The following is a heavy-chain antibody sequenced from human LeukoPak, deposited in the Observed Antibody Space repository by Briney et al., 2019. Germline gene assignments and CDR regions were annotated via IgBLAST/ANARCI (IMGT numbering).Heavy chain of an antibody. V-gene: IGHV1-69*13. CDR1: GGTFSSYA. CDR3: ARDKVESGILNYYYYYMDV. J-gene: IGHJ6*03. D-gene: IGHD1-14*01. CDR2: IIPIFGTA. Sequence: ASVKVSCKASGGTFSSYAISWVRQAPGQGLEWMGGIIPIFGTANYAQKFQGRVTITADESTSTAYMELSSLRSEDTAVYYCARDKVESGILNYYYYYMDVWGKGTTVTISS.